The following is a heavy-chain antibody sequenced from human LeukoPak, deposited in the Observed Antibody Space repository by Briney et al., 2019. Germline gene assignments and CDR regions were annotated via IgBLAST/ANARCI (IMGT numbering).Heavy chain of an antibody. Sequence: PGGSLRLSCAASGFTFSSYAMHWVRQAPGKGLEWVAVISYDGSNKYYADSVKGRFTISRDNSKNTLYLQMNGLRVEDTAVYNCVREGPRGLAFDIWGQGTMVTVSS. D-gene: IGHD3/OR15-3a*01. V-gene: IGHV3-30-3*01. J-gene: IGHJ3*02. CDR3: VREGPRGLAFDI. CDR1: GFTFSSYA. CDR2: ISYDGSNK.